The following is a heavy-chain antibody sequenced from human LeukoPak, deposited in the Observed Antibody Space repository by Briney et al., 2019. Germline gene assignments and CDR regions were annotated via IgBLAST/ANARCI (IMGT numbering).Heavy chain of an antibody. D-gene: IGHD5-12*01. V-gene: IGHV3-30*18. J-gene: IGHJ3*02. Sequence: GGSLRLSCAASGFTFSSYGMHWVRQAPVKGLEWVAVISYDGSNKYYADSVKGRFTISRDNSKNTLYLQMNSLRAEDTAVYYCAKGHGYSDAFDIWGQGTMVTVSS. CDR3: AKGHGYSDAFDI. CDR2: ISYDGSNK. CDR1: GFTFSSYG.